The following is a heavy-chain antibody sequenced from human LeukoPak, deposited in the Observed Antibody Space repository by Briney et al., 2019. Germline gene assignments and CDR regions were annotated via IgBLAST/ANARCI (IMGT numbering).Heavy chain of an antibody. CDR3: AASEGGWYSGSYYLPGHNWFDP. J-gene: IGHJ5*02. D-gene: IGHD1-26*01. CDR1: GGTFSSYA. CDR2: IIPIFGTA. Sequence: SVKVSCKASGGTFSSYAISWVRQAPGQGLEWMGGIIPIFGTANYAQKFQGRVTITTDESTSTAYMELSSLRSEDTAVYYCAASEGGWYSGSYYLPGHNWFDPWGQGTLVTVSS. V-gene: IGHV1-69*05.